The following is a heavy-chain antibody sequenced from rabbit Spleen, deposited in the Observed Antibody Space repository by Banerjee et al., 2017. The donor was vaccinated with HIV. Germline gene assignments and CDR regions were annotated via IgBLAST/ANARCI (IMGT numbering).Heavy chain of an antibody. D-gene: IGHD6-1*01. J-gene: IGHJ4*01. V-gene: IGHV1S43*01. CDR3: TRDGYSGYVYGTLYHFTL. CDR1: RFSFSSIYW. Sequence: QQQLEESGGGLVKPGGTLTLTCTASRFSFSSIYWICWVRQAPGKGPEWIAYIYPGAGITNHANSVKGRFTISSDNAQNTVFLQMTSLTASDTATYFCTRDGYSGYVYGTLYHFTLWGPGTLVTVS. CDR2: IYPGAGIT.